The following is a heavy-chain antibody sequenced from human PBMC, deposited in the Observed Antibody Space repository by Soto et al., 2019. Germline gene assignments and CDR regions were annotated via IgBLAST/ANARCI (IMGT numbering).Heavy chain of an antibody. D-gene: IGHD6-13*01. CDR1: GFSLSTSGVG. Sequence: QITLKESVPTLVKPTQTLTLTCTFSGFSLSTSGVGVGWIRQPPGKALEWLALIYWDDDKRYSPSLKSRLTITKDTSKNQVVLTMTNMDPVDTATYYRAHSPSGSWYVWFHPWGQGTLVTVSS. V-gene: IGHV2-5*02. CDR3: AHSPSGSWYVWFHP. CDR2: IYWDDDK. J-gene: IGHJ5*02.